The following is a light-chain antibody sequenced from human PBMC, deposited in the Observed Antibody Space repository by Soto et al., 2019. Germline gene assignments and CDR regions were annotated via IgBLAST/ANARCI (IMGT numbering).Light chain of an antibody. Sequence: QSVLTQPPSASGTPGQRVTLSCSGSSSNIGSNYVSWYQQLPGTAPKLLIYSNNQRPSGVPDRFSGSKSGTSASLAISGLRSEDEADYYCAAWDDSLSGRVFGGGTKLTVL. CDR1: SSNIGSNY. CDR2: SNN. CDR3: AAWDDSLSGRV. V-gene: IGLV1-47*01. J-gene: IGLJ3*02.